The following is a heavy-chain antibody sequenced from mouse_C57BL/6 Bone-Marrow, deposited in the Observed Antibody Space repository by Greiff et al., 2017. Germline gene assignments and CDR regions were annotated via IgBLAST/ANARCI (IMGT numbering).Heavy chain of an antibody. CDR3: TLANWDDY. D-gene: IGHD4-1*01. V-gene: IGHV14-4*01. CDR1: GFNIKDDY. J-gene: IGHJ2*01. Sequence: EVHLVASGAELVRPGASVKLSCTASGFNIKDDYMHWVKQRPEQGLEWIGWIDPANGDTEYASKFQGKATITAETSSNTAYLQLSSLTSEDTAVYYCTLANWDDYWGQGTTLTVSS. CDR2: IDPANGDT.